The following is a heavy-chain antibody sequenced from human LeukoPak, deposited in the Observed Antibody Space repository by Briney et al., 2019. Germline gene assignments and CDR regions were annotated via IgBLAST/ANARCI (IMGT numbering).Heavy chain of an antibody. CDR2: IYQSGNS. CDR3: ARSPSRYNWNFDY. V-gene: IGHV4-38-2*01. J-gene: IGHJ4*02. D-gene: IGHD1-20*01. CDR1: GYSLCSGYY. Sequence: ASETLSLTCDVSGYSLCSGYYWGWIRQPPGKGLEWIGSIYQSGNSYQKSSLKSRLTLSVDTSKNNFSLKVVSVTAADTAVYYCARSPSRYNWNFDYWGQGILVTVAS.